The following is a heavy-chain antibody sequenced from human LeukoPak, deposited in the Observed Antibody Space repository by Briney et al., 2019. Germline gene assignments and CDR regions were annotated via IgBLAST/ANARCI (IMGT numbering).Heavy chain of an antibody. V-gene: IGHV3-23*01. J-gene: IGHJ4*02. CDR1: GFTFSSYA. D-gene: IGHD3-10*01. Sequence: PGGSLRLSCAASGFTFSSYAMSWVRQAPGKGLEWVSAISGSGGSTYYADSVKGRFTISRDNSKNTLYLQMNSLRAEDTAVYYCARYFFEFGGETEGYYFDYWGQRTLVTVSS. CDR2: ISGSGGST. CDR3: ARYFFEFGGETEGYYFDY.